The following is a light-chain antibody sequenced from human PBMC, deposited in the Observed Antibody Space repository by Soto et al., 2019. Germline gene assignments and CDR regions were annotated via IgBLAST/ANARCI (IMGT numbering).Light chain of an antibody. J-gene: IGLJ1*01. CDR3: SSYTTSNTRQIV. Sequence: QSVLTQPASVSGSPGQSITLSCTGTSSDVGGYNYVSWYQQHPGKAPKFMIYDVSNRPSGVSNRFSGSKSGNTASLTISGLQAEEEPDYYCSSYTTSNTRQIVFGTGTKVTVL. CDR2: DVS. V-gene: IGLV2-14*01. CDR1: SSDVGGYNY.